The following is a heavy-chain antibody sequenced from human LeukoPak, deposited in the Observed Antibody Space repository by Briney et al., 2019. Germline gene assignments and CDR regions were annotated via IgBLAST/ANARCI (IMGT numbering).Heavy chain of an antibody. J-gene: IGHJ5*02. CDR2: IYYSGTT. V-gene: IGHV4-59*01. D-gene: IGHD1-1*01. CDR3: ARGRYGTISRGWFDP. CDR1: GGSISSYY. Sequence: SETLSLTCTVSGGSISSYYWSWIRQPPEKGLEWIGYIYYSGTTNYNSSLKSRVTISVDTSKKQFSLKLSSVTAADTAVYYCARGRYGTISRGWFDPWGQGTLVTVSS.